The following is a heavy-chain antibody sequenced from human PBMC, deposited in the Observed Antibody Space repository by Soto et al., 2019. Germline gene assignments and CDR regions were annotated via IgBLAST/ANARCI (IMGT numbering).Heavy chain of an antibody. J-gene: IGHJ4*02. Sequence: PSETLSLTCTVAGGSISGYYWSWIRQPPGKGLEWIGYIYYSGSTNYNPSLKSRVTISVDTSKNQFSLKLSSVTAADTAVYYCACGKTGTTFDYWGQGTLVTVSS. CDR3: ACGKTGTTFDY. D-gene: IGHD1-1*01. CDR2: IYYSGST. CDR1: GGSISGYY. V-gene: IGHV4-59*01.